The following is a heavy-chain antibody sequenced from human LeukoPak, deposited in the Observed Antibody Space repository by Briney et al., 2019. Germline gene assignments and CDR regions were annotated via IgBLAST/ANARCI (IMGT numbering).Heavy chain of an antibody. V-gene: IGHV4-34*01. CDR1: GGSFSGYY. Sequence: SETLSLTCAVYGGSFSGYYWSWIRQPPGKGLEWIGEINHSGSTNYNPSLKSRVTISVDTSKNQFSLKLSSVTAADTAVYYCARDRVTTTPTRAYYYGMDVWGQGTTVTVSS. CDR2: INHSGST. D-gene: IGHD4-17*01. J-gene: IGHJ6*02. CDR3: ARDRVTTTPTRAYYYGMDV.